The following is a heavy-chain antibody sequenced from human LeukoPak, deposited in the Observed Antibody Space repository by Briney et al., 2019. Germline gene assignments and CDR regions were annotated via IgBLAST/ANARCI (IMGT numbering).Heavy chain of an antibody. CDR1: GFTLGDYA. V-gene: IGHV3-49*04. Sequence: PGRSLRLSRTASGFTLGDYAMSWVRQAPGKGLEWVGFIRSKAYGGTTEYAASVKGRFTISRDDSKSITYPQMNSLKTEDTAVYYCTRDPRGDPLYYFDYWGQGTLVTVSS. J-gene: IGHJ4*02. CDR2: IRSKAYGGTT. CDR3: TRDPRGDPLYYFDY. D-gene: IGHD2-15*01.